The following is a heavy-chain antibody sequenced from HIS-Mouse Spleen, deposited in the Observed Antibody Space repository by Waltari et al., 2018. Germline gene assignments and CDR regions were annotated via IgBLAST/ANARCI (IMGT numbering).Heavy chain of an antibody. Sequence: QLQLQESGPGLVKPSETLSPTCTVSVGSISSTSYYWGWIRPPPGKGLEWIGSIYYSGSIYYNPSLKSRVTISVDTSKNQFSLKLSSVTAADTAVYYCAREIPYSSSWYDWYFDLWGRGTLVTVSS. CDR1: VGSISSTSYY. CDR2: IYYSGSI. J-gene: IGHJ2*01. D-gene: IGHD6-13*01. V-gene: IGHV4-39*07. CDR3: AREIPYSSSWYDWYFDL.